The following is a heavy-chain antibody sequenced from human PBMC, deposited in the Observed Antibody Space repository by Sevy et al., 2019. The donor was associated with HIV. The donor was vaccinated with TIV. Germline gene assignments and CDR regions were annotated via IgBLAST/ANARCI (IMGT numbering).Heavy chain of an antibody. J-gene: IGHJ4*02. CDR2: IYYSGST. CDR3: ARLGRGEILYYFDY. CDR1: GGSISSSSYY. D-gene: IGHD3-10*01. Sequence: SETLSLTCTVSGGSISSSSYYWGWIRQPPGKGLERIGNIYYSGSTYYNPSLKSRVTISVDTSKNQFSLKLSSVTAADTAVYYCARLGRGEILYYFDYWGQGTLVTVSS. V-gene: IGHV4-39*01.